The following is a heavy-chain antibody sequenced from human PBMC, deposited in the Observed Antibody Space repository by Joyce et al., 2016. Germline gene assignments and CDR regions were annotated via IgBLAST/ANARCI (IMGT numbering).Heavy chain of an antibody. CDR2: ISGSGSHL. V-gene: IGHV3-48*03. Sequence: EVQLVESGGGLAQPGGSLRLSCAASGFTFSSYEMNWVRQAPGKGLEGISYISGSGSHLYYADSIKGRFTISRDNLKKSLYLQMNSVRAEDTAVYYCATDIFGGTDYWGQGTPVTVSS. J-gene: IGHJ4*02. D-gene: IGHD3-16*01. CDR1: GFTFSSYE. CDR3: ATDIFGGTDY.